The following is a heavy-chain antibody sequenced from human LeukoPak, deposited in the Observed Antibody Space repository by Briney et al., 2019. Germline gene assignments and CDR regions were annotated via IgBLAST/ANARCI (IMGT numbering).Heavy chain of an antibody. D-gene: IGHD6-19*01. V-gene: IGHV4-59*08. CDR1: GGSISSYY. CDR2: IYYSGST. J-gene: IGHJ4*02. Sequence: SETLSLTCTVSGGSISSYYWSWIRQPPGKGLEWIGYIYYSGSTNYNPSLKSRVTISVDTSKNQFSLKLSSVTAADPAVYYCAGTMLYSSGWNDYWGQGTLVTVSS. CDR3: AGTMLYSSGWNDY.